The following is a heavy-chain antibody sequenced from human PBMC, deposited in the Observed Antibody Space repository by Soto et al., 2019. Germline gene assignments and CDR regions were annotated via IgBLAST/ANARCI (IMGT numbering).Heavy chain of an antibody. V-gene: IGHV1-46*01. D-gene: IGHD3-22*01. Sequence: GASVKVSCKASGYTFTSYYMHWVRQAPGQGLEWMGIINPSGGSTSYAQKFQGRVTMTRDTSTSSVYMELSSLRSEDTAVYYCASGGSSGYSLDYWGQGTLVTVSS. CDR2: INPSGGST. CDR1: GYTFTSYY. J-gene: IGHJ4*02. CDR3: ASGGSSGYSLDY.